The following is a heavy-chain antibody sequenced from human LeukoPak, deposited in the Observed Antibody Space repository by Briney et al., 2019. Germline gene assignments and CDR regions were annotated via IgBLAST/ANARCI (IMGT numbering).Heavy chain of an antibody. CDR3: AIVKTARVRRVIYYFDY. Sequence: SETLSFTCAVYGGSFSGYYWSWIRQPPGKGLEWIGEINHRGSTNYNPSLKSRVTISVDTSKNQFSLKLSSVTAADTAVYYCAIVKTARVRRVIYYFDYWGQGPLVTVSS. V-gene: IGHV4-34*01. J-gene: IGHJ4*02. CDR2: INHRGST. CDR1: GGSFSGYY. D-gene: IGHD3-10*01.